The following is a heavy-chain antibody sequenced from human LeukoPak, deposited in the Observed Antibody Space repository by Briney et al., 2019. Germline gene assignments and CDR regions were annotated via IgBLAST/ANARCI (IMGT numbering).Heavy chain of an antibody. CDR1: GLTFNIYD. J-gene: IGHJ4*02. D-gene: IGHD4-11*01. Sequence: HPGGSLRLSCAAFGLTFNIYDMHWVRQAPGKGLEWVSVISAGGGTKDYADSVKGRFSISRDNSKNTLFLQMNSLRAEDSAIYYCANDQEDYHRPSDYWGQGTLVTVSS. CDR2: ISAGGGTK. CDR3: ANDQEDYHRPSDY. V-gene: IGHV3-23*01.